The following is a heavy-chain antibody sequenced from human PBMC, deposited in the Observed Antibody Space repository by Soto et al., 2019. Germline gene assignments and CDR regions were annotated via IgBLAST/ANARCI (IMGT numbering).Heavy chain of an antibody. D-gene: IGHD3-9*01. Sequence: SETLSLTCTVSGGSISSISYYWVWIRQPPGKGLEWIGSIYYSGSTYYNPSLKSRVTISVDTSKNQFSLKLSSVTASDTAVYYCARQSTRFEYYYYGMDVWGQGTTVTVSS. J-gene: IGHJ6*02. V-gene: IGHV4-39*01. CDR1: GGSISSISYY. CDR2: IYYSGST. CDR3: ARQSTRFEYYYYGMDV.